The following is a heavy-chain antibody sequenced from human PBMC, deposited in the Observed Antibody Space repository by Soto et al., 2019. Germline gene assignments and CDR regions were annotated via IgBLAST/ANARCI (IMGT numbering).Heavy chain of an antibody. V-gene: IGHV1-46*01. J-gene: IGHJ1*01. D-gene: IGHD1-26*01. CDR3: AREKVVGATRAYFQH. CDR1: GYTFTSYY. CDR2: INPSGGST. Sequence: ASVKVSCKASGYTFTSYYMHWVRQAPGQGLEWMGIINPSGGSTSYAQKFQGRVTMTRDTSTSTAYMELSSLRSEDTAVYYCAREKVVGATRAYFQHWGQGTLVTVSS.